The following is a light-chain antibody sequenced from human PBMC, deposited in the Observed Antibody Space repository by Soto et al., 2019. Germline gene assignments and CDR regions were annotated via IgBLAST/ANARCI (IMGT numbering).Light chain of an antibody. CDR3: QQRSNLLFT. Sequence: EIVLTQSPGTLSLSPGERATLSCRASQSVSSSYLAWYQQKPGQAPRLLIYGASSRATGIPDRFSGSGSGTDFTLTISRLEPEDFAVYYCQQRSNLLFTFGPGTKVDIK. CDR2: GAS. J-gene: IGKJ3*01. CDR1: QSVSSSY. V-gene: IGKV3D-20*02.